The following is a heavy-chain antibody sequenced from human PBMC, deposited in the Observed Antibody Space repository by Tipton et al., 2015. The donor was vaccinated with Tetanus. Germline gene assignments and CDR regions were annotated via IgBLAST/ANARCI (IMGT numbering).Heavy chain of an antibody. CDR3: ARDYDGSLEY. CDR1: GFTFGSYW. CDR2: IKGDGSEK. J-gene: IGHJ4*02. D-gene: IGHD1-26*01. Sequence: SLRLSCAASGFTFGSYWMTWVRQAPGKGLQWVANIKGDGSEKNYVDSVKGRFTVSRDNAKNSLYLQMNSLRAEDTAVYFCARDYDGSLEYWGQGTLVTVSS. V-gene: IGHV3-7*01.